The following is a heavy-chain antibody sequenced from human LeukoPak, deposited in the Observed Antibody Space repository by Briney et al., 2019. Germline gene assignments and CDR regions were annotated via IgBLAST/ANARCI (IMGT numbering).Heavy chain of an antibody. V-gene: IGHV3-74*01. CDR1: GFIFSSYW. Sequence: GGSLRLSCAASGFIFSSYWMHWVRQAPGKGLVWVSCINIDGSSIRYADSVKGRFTISRDNAKNSLYLQMNSLRAEDTAVYYCARDNQWLRSRGDYWGQGTLVTVSS. D-gene: IGHD5-12*01. CDR2: INIDGSSI. CDR3: ARDNQWLRSRGDY. J-gene: IGHJ4*02.